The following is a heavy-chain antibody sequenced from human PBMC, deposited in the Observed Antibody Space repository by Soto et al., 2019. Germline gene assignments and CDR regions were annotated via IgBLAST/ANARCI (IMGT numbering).Heavy chain of an antibody. V-gene: IGHV1-69*02. CDR3: ARGYCSGCSCHDYYYYYYMDV. D-gene: IGHD2-15*01. CDR1: GGTFSSYT. Sequence: QVQLVQSGAEVKKPGSSVKVSCKASGGTFSSYTISWVRQAPGQGLEWMGRIIPIRGIANYAQKFEGRVTITADKSTSTAYMELSSLRGEYTAVYYCARGYCSGCSCHDYYYYYYMDVWGKVTTVTVSS. J-gene: IGHJ6*03. CDR2: IIPIRGIA.